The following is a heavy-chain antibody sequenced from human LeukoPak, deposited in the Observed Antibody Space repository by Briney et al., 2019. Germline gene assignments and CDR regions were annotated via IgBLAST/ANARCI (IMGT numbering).Heavy chain of an antibody. CDR2: IYYSGST. D-gene: IGHD2-2*01. Sequence: PSETLSLTCTVSGGSISSYYWSWIRQPPGKGLEWIGYIYYSGSTNYNPSLKSRVTISVDTSKNQLSLKLSSVTAADTAVYYCARAYQLLSFRFDPWGQGTLVTVSS. J-gene: IGHJ5*02. CDR1: GGSISSYY. V-gene: IGHV4-59*01. CDR3: ARAYQLLSFRFDP.